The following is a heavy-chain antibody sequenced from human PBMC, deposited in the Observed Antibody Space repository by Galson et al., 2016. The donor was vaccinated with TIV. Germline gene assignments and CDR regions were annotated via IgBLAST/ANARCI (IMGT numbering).Heavy chain of an antibody. CDR3: ARGALKYLYDSSGYFFDY. V-gene: IGHV1-69*06. J-gene: IGHJ4*02. Sequence: SVKVSCKASGGIFSNYGINWVRQAPGQGLEWMGGTIPIFGTAIYAQKFQGRVTITADRSTTTVYMELSSLRSEDTAVYYCARGALKYLYDSSGYFFDYWGQGTLVTVSS. CDR1: GGIFSNYG. D-gene: IGHD3-22*01. CDR2: TIPIFGTA.